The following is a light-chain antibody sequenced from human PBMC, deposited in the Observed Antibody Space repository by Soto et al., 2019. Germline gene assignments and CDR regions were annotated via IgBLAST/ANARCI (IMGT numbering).Light chain of an antibody. CDR2: EVS. V-gene: IGLV2-23*02. CDR1: SSDVGSYNL. Sequence: QSVLTQPASVSGSPGQSITISCTGTSSDVGSYNLVSWYQQYPGKAPQLMIYEVSKRPSGASNRFSGSKSGNTASLTISGLQAEDEADYYCCSFTSTYSWVFGGGTQLTVL. CDR3: CSFTSTYSWV. J-gene: IGLJ3*02.